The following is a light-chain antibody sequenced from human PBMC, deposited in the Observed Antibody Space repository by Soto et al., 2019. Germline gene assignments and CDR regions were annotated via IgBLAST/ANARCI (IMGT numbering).Light chain of an antibody. CDR2: DVT. CDR1: SSDVGGYNY. CDR3: CSYAGNYILV. J-gene: IGLJ2*01. V-gene: IGLV2-11*01. Sequence: QSALTQPRSVSGSPGQSLTISFTGASSDVGGYNYVSWYQQYPGKAPKLMIDDVTKRPSGVPDRFSGSKSGNTASLTISGLQAADEADYYCCSYAGNYILVFGGGTKLTVL.